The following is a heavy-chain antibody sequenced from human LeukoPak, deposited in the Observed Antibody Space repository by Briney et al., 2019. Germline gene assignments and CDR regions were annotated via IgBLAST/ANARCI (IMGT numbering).Heavy chain of an antibody. Sequence: GESLKISCAASGFTFSSYWMSWVRQAPGKGLEWVANIKQDGSEKYYVDSVKGRFTISRDNAKNSLYLQMNSLRAEDTAVYYCARDFGAVDDYDFWSGYSPFDPWGQGTLVTVSS. CDR1: GFTFSSYW. V-gene: IGHV3-7*01. CDR3: ARDFGAVDDYDFWSGYSPFDP. J-gene: IGHJ5*02. CDR2: IKQDGSEK. D-gene: IGHD3-3*01.